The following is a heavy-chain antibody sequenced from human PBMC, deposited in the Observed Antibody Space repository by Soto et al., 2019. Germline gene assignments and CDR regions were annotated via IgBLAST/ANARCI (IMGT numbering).Heavy chain of an antibody. CDR1: GYTFTSYE. V-gene: IGHV1-8*01. Sequence: GASVKVSCKASGYTFTSYEINWVRQATGQGLEWMGWMNPNSDNNVYAQKFQGRVTMTRNTSISTAYMELSSLRSEDTAIYYCARGPLRRNFFDPWGQGTLVTVSS. CDR2: MNPNSDNN. D-gene: IGHD4-17*01. J-gene: IGHJ5*02. CDR3: ARGPLRRNFFDP.